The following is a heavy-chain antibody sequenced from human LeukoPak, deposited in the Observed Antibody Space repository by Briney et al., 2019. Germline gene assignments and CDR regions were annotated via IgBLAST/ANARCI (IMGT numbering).Heavy chain of an antibody. V-gene: IGHV1-46*01. J-gene: IGHJ5*02. D-gene: IGHD1-26*01. CDR2: VNPTADNR. Sequence: ASVKVSCKASGFTFTAYWMHWVRQAPGQGLEWMGVVNPTADNRVYAQKLQGRVTMTRDTSTSTAYMEPSSLRSEDTAVYFCARDNSRREGGTTFWWFDPWGQGTLVTVSS. CDR1: GFTFTAYW. CDR3: ARDNSRREGGTTFWWFDP.